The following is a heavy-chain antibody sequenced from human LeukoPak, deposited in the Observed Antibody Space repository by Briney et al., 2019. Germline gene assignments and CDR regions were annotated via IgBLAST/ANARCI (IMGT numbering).Heavy chain of an antibody. V-gene: IGHV4-39*01. J-gene: IGHJ6*03. CDR2: IYYSGST. D-gene: IGHD2-8*02. Sequence: PSETLSLTCTVSGGSISSSSYYWGWIRQPPGKGLEWIGSIYYSGSTYYNPSLKSRVTISVDTSKNQFSLKLSSVTAADTAVYFCARRRGQSSGPSYYYFYMDVWGKGTTVTVSS. CDR3: ARRRGQSSGPSYYYFYMDV. CDR1: GGSISSSSYY.